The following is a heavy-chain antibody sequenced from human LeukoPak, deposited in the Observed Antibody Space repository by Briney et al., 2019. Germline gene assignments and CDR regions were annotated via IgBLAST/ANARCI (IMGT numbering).Heavy chain of an antibody. CDR1: GFTFSHYG. CDR3: ANSHHVTAIDY. D-gene: IGHD2-21*02. J-gene: IGHJ4*02. Sequence: GGTLRLSCAASGFTFSHYGMTWVRQAPGKGLEWVSAISGSGGSTYYAGSVKGRFTISRDNSKNTLYLQMNSLRADDTAVYYCANSHHVTAIDYWGQGTLVTVSS. V-gene: IGHV3-23*01. CDR2: ISGSGGST.